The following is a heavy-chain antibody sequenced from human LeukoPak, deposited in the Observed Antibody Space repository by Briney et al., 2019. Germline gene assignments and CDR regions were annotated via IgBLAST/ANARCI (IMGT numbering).Heavy chain of an antibody. J-gene: IGHJ4*02. CDR1: GGSISSSGSY. CDR3: ARQASSNSASFDY. D-gene: IGHD6-13*01. V-gene: IGHV4-39*01. Sequence: PSETLSLTCTVFGGSISSSGSYWGWVRQPPGKGLEWIGSIYYSGSTYSNPSLKSRLTISVDTSKNQFSLKLSSVTAADTAVYYCARQASSNSASFDYWGQGTLVTVSS. CDR2: IYYSGST.